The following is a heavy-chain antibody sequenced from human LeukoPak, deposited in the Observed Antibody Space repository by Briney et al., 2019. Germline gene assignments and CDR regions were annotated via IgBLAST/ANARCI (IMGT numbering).Heavy chain of an antibody. CDR3: VKRGNVANFDS. Sequence: TSGTLSLTCTVSGXSITSSNWRSWVRPPPGKGLEWMGQIYHSGSTNYQPSLKSRVTMSVDKSKDQFSLKLSSVTAADTAVYYCVKRGNVANFDSWGQGILVTVSS. D-gene: IGHD5-12*01. J-gene: IGHJ4*02. V-gene: IGHV4-4*02. CDR2: IYHSGST. CDR1: GXSITSSNW.